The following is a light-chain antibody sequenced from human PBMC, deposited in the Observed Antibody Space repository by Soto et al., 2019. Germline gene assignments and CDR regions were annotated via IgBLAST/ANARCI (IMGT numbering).Light chain of an antibody. J-gene: IGKJ1*01. CDR2: GAS. V-gene: IGKV3-20*01. CDR1: QRVRGDS. Sequence: EIVLTQSPGTLSLSPGERATLSCRASQRVRGDSLAWYQQTPGQPPRLLIYGASSRATGIPDRFSGSGSGTDFTLTISRLEPEDFAVYYCQQYGSSPWTFGQGTKVDIK. CDR3: QQYGSSPWT.